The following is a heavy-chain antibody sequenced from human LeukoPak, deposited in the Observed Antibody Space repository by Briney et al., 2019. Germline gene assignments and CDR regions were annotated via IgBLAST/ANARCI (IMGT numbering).Heavy chain of an antibody. CDR1: GFTFDKYG. J-gene: IGHJ4*02. V-gene: IGHV3-33*03. CDR3: AGAISKGAGIDS. D-gene: IGHD1-26*01. Sequence: GGSLRLSCATSGFTFDKYGIHWVRQAPGKGLEWVAVIWHDGSRTHYADSLKGRFTISRDNSKDTAFLQMNSLTVEDTATYYCAGAISKGAGIDSWGQGTLVTVSS. CDR2: IWHDGSRT.